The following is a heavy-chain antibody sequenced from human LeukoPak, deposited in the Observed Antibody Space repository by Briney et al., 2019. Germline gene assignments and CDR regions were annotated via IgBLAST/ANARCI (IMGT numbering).Heavy chain of an antibody. D-gene: IGHD6-19*01. CDR3: AKDHSSGWYYFDY. V-gene: IGHV3-23*01. CDR2: ISGSGGST. CDR1: GFTFSSYA. Sequence: GGSLRLSCAASGFTFSSYAMSWVRQAPGKGLERVSAISGSGGSTYYADSVKGRFTISRDNSKNTLYLQMNSLRAEDTAVYYCAKDHSSGWYYFDYWGQGTLVTVSS. J-gene: IGHJ4*02.